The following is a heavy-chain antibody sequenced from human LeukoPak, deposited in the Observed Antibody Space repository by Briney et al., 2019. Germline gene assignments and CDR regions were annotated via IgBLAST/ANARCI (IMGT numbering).Heavy chain of an antibody. CDR3: SKDHTGPQDS. CDR1: GFTLSSYW. D-gene: IGHD4-17*01. J-gene: IGHJ4*02. CDR2: INRDGSST. V-gene: IGHV3-74*01. Sequence: PGGSLRLSCAASGFTLSSYWMHWVRQAPGKGLVWVSRINRDGSSTSYADSVKGQFRISRDNAKNTLFLQMSSLRAEDTGVYYCSKDHTGPQDSWGQGTLVTVSS.